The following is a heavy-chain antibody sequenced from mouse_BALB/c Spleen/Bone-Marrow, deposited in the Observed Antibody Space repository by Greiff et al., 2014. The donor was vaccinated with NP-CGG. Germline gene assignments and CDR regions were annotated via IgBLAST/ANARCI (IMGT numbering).Heavy chain of an antibody. V-gene: IGHV1S132*01. CDR1: GYTFTSYW. CDR3: ASRDSSGYVPDY. Sequence: QVQLKESGAELVKPGASVKLSCKTPGYTFTSYWIQWVKQRPGQGLGWIGEIFPGTGTTYYNEKFKGKATLTIDTSSSTAYMQLSSLTSEDSAVYFCASRDSSGYVPDYWGQGTTLTVSS. D-gene: IGHD3-2*01. J-gene: IGHJ2*01. CDR2: IFPGTGTT.